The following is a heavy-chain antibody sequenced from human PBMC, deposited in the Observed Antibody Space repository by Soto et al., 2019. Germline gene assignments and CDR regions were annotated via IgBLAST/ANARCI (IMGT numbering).Heavy chain of an antibody. CDR2: IYYSGST. V-gene: IGHV4-30-4*01. Sequence: SLTCTVSGDSISSTDYYWSWIRQPPGKGLEWIGYIYYSGSTYYNPSLKSRVTISVDTSQNQFSLKLRSVTAADTAVYYCASHRVGYCSSTSCYTAYYFDYWGQGTLVTVSS. CDR3: ASHRVGYCSSTSCYTAYYFDY. J-gene: IGHJ4*02. D-gene: IGHD2-2*02. CDR1: GDSISSTDYY.